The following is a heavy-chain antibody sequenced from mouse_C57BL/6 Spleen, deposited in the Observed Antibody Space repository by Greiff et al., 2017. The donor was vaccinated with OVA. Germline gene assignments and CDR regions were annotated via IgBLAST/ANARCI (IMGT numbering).Heavy chain of an antibody. CDR2: IDPANGNT. D-gene: IGHD2-1*01. J-gene: IGHJ4*01. V-gene: IGHV14-3*01. CDR3: ARAEGLLPSMDY. CDR1: GFTIKNTY. Sequence: VQLQQSVAELVRPGASVKLSCTASGFTIKNTYMHWVKQRPEQGLEWIGRIDPANGNTKYAPKFKGKATITADTSSNTAYLQLSSLTSEDTAIYDYARAEGLLPSMDYWGQGTSVTVSS.